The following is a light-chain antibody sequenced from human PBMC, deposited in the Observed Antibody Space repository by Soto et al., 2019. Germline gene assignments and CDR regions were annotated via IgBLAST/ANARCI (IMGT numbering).Light chain of an antibody. Sequence: QSALTQPASVSGSPGQSITISCTGTSSDVGGYNYVSWYQQHPGKAPKLMIYDVSHRPSGVSTRFAGSKSGNTASLTISGLKAEDEADYYCSSYTSSSTLVFGTGTKLTVL. CDR3: SSYTSSSTLV. V-gene: IGLV2-14*01. CDR2: DVS. J-gene: IGLJ1*01. CDR1: SSDVGGYNY.